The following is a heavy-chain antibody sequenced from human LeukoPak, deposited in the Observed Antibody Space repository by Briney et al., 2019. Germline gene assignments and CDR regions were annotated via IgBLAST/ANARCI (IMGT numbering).Heavy chain of an antibody. V-gene: IGHV3-23*01. CDR2: ISGSGGST. J-gene: IGHJ4*02. CDR1: GFTFSSYG. CDR3: AKVVGELLWFGESFDY. D-gene: IGHD3-10*01. Sequence: GGSLRLSCAASGFTFSSYGMSWVRQAPGKGLEWVSAISGSGGSTYYADSVKGRFTISRDNSKNTLYLQMNSLRAEDTAVYYCAKVVGELLWFGESFDYWGQGTLVTVSS.